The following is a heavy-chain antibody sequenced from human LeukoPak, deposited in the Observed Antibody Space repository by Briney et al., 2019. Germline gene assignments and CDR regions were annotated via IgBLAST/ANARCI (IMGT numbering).Heavy chain of an antibody. CDR3: ASLGYCSGGSCYVHVAFDI. Sequence: SVKVSCKASGGTFSSYAISWVRQAPGQGLEWMGRIIPILGIANYAQKFQGRVTITADKSTSTAYMELSSLRSEDTAVYYCASLGYCSGGSCYVHVAFDIWGQGTIVTVSS. CDR1: GGTFSSYA. CDR2: IIPILGIA. J-gene: IGHJ3*02. D-gene: IGHD2-15*01. V-gene: IGHV1-69*10.